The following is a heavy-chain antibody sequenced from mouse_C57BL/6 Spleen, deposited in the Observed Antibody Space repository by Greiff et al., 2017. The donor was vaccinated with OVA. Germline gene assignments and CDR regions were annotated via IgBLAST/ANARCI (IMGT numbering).Heavy chain of an antibody. CDR2: IDPEDGDT. V-gene: IGHV14-1*01. CDR1: GFNIKDYY. D-gene: IGHD2-3*01. CDR3: TSGGGYYAWFAY. Sequence: VQLQQSGAELVRPGASVKLSCTASGFNIKDYYMHWVKQRPEQGLEWIGRIDPEDGDTEYAPKFQGKATMTADTSSNTAYLQLSSLTSEDTAVYYCTSGGGYYAWFAYWGQGTLVTVSA. J-gene: IGHJ3*01.